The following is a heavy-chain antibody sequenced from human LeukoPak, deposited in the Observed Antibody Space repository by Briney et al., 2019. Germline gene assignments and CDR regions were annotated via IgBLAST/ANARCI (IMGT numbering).Heavy chain of an antibody. Sequence: QPGGSLRLSCAASGFTFSSYWMSWVRQAPGKGLEWVANIKQDGSEKYYVDSVKGRFTISRDNAKNSLYLQMNSLRAEDTAVYYCAREPGAEGNPWFDPWGQGTLVTVSS. D-gene: IGHD1-14*01. CDR1: GFTFSSYW. J-gene: IGHJ5*02. V-gene: IGHV3-7*01. CDR3: AREPGAEGNPWFDP. CDR2: IKQDGSEK.